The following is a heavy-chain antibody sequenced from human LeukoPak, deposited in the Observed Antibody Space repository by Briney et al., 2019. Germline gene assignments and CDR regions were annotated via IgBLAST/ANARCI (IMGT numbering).Heavy chain of an antibody. Sequence: GGSLRLSCAASGFTFNSYWMHWVRQAPGKGLVWVSRISTDGRSSNYADSVKGRFTISRDNAKNALYLQMNSLRVEDTAVYYCVRGMGDWGQGTLVTVSS. CDR1: GFTFNSYW. D-gene: IGHD1-26*01. J-gene: IGHJ4*02. V-gene: IGHV3-74*01. CDR3: VRGMGD. CDR2: ISTDGRSS.